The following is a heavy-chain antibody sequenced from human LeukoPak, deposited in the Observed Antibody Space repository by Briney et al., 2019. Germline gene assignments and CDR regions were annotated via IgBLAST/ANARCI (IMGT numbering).Heavy chain of an antibody. D-gene: IGHD2-21*02. V-gene: IGHV3-33*06. Sequence: GGSLRLSCAASGFTFSSYGMHWVRQAPGKGLEWVAVIWYDGSNKYYADSVRGRFTISRDNSKNTLYLQMNSLRADDTAMYYCAKGDCGIDCSVFDYWGRGTLVSVSS. CDR3: AKGDCGIDCSVFDY. J-gene: IGHJ4*02. CDR1: GFTFSSYG. CDR2: IWYDGSNK.